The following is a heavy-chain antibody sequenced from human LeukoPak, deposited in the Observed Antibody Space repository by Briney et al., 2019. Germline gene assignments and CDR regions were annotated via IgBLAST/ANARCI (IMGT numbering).Heavy chain of an antibody. D-gene: IGHD3-10*01. CDR1: GGSISSSTYY. V-gene: IGHV4-39*01. CDR2: IYYSGST. CDR3: ARARVPDYYYYYMDV. Sequence: PSESLSLTCTVSGGSISSSTYYWAWIRQPPGKGLECIGTIYYSGSTYSNPSLKSRVTISVDTSKNQFSLKLSSVTAADTAVYYCARARVPDYYYYYMDVWGKGTTVTVSS. J-gene: IGHJ6*03.